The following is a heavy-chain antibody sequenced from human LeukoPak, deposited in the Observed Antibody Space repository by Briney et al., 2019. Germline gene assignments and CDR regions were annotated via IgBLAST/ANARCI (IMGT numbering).Heavy chain of an antibody. CDR3: ARSPLDRYCSSTSCYHPAFDP. CDR1: GYTFTDYA. Sequence: GASVKVSCKASGYTFTDYAMHWVRQAPGQRPEWMGWINAGNGHTEYSQKFQGRVTITRDTSASTAYMELSRLRSDDTAVYYCARSPLDRYCSSTSCYHPAFDPWGQGTLVTVSS. J-gene: IGHJ5*02. D-gene: IGHD2-2*01. V-gene: IGHV1-3*01. CDR2: INAGNGHT.